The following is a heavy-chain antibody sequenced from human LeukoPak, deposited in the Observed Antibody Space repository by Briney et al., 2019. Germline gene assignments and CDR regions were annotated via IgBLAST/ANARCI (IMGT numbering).Heavy chain of an antibody. CDR2: IRGGAAST. V-gene: IGHV3-23*01. J-gene: IGHJ6*02. Sequence: PGGSLRLSCVASGFTFSTYAMTWVRQAPGEGLEWVSVIRGGAASTYYADSVKGRFTISRDNSKNTLYLQMNSLRAEDTAVYYCAKGGATMVPKTIMDVWGQGTTVTVSS. CDR3: AKGGATMVPKTIMDV. D-gene: IGHD3-10*01. CDR1: GFTFSTYA.